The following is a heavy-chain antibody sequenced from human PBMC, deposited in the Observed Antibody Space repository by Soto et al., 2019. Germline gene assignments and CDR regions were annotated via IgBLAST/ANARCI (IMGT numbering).Heavy chain of an antibody. Sequence: SETLSLTCTVSGGSISSYYWSWIRQPPGKGLEWIGYIYYSGSTNYNPSLKSRVTISVDTSKNQFSLKLSSVTAADTAVYYCARSLRLYYDFWSGYSNYYYYGMDVWGQGTTVTVSS. D-gene: IGHD3-3*01. CDR2: IYYSGST. J-gene: IGHJ6*02. CDR1: GGSISSYY. V-gene: IGHV4-59*08. CDR3: ARSLRLYYDFWSGYSNYYYYGMDV.